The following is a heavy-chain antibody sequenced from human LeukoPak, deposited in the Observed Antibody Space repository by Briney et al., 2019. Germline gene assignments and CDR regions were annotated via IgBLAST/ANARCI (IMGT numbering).Heavy chain of an antibody. CDR1: GFTFSSYG. Sequence: GVSLRLSCVASGFTFSSYGMHWVRQPPGKGLEGVAFIRYDGSNKYYADSVTGRFTISRDNSRDTLHLQMNSLRAEDTAVYYCAKDNYDYGDYDGGDYWGQGTLVTVSS. J-gene: IGHJ4*02. D-gene: IGHD4-17*01. CDR3: AKDNYDYGDYDGGDY. V-gene: IGHV3-30*02. CDR2: IRYDGSNK.